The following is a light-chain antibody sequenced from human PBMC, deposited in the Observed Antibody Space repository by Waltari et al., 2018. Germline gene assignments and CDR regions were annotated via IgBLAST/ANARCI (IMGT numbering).Light chain of an antibody. Sequence: QSVLTQPPSASGSPGQSVTISCSGSRSNIRSNTVNWYQQIPGTAPKLLIHSNSHRPSGVPDRYSGSKSGTSASLAISGLQSEDEADYYCVAWDDSLDGWVLGGGTKLTVL. J-gene: IGLJ3*02. V-gene: IGLV1-44*01. CDR2: SNS. CDR3: VAWDDSLDGWV. CDR1: RSNIRSNT.